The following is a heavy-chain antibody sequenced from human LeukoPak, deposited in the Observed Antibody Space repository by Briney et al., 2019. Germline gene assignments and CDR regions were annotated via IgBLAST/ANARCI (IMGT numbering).Heavy chain of an antibody. CDR3: ARAMVRGVISAYDYDMDV. Sequence: GASVKVSCKASGYTFTSYDINWVRQATGQGLEWMGWMNPNSGNTGYAQKFQGRVTMTRNTSISTAYMELSSLRSEDTAVYYCARAMVRGVISAYDYDMDVWGQGTTVTVSS. CDR2: MNPNSGNT. CDR1: GYTFTSYD. D-gene: IGHD3-10*01. V-gene: IGHV1-8*01. J-gene: IGHJ6*02.